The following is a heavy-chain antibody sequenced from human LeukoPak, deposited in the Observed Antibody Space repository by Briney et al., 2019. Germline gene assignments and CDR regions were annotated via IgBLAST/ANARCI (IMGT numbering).Heavy chain of an antibody. V-gene: IGHV3-30*18. CDR3: AKDSLRWSYFYYGMDV. CDR1: GFTLSSYG. CDR2: ISYAGSNK. Sequence: PVGSLRLSCAASGFTLSSYGMHWVRQAPGKGLEWVAVISYAGSNKYYVDSVKGRFTISRDNYKNTLYLQMNSLRAEDTAVYYCAKDSLRWSYFYYGMDVWGQGTTVTVSS. D-gene: IGHD4-23*01. J-gene: IGHJ6*02.